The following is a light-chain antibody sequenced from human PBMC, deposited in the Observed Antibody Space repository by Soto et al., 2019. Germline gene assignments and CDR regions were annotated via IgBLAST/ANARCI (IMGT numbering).Light chain of an antibody. CDR2: GAS. CDR1: QSVSSK. CDR3: QQYGSSSWT. J-gene: IGKJ1*01. V-gene: IGKV3-15*01. Sequence: EIVMTQSPATLSVSPGERATLSCRASQSVSSKLAWYQQKPGQAPRLLIYGASTRATGIPARFSGSGSGTDFTLTISRLEPEDFAVYYCQQYGSSSWTFGQGTKVDIK.